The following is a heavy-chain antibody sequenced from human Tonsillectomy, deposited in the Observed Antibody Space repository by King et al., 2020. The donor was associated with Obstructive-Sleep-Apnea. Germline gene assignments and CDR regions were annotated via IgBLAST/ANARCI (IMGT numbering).Heavy chain of an antibody. V-gene: IGHV3-23*04. CDR1: GFTFSSFA. Sequence: VQLVESGGGLVQPGRSLRLSCAASGFTFSSFAMTWVRQAPGKGLEWVSTVGGSGSGGSTHYPDSVKGRFTISRDDSKNSLFLQMSSLIVDATAVYYCAKEGPIAVAPSFYYGMDVWGQGTTVTVSS. CDR2: VGGSGSGGST. CDR3: AKEGPIAVAPSFYYGMDV. J-gene: IGHJ6*02. D-gene: IGHD6-19*01.